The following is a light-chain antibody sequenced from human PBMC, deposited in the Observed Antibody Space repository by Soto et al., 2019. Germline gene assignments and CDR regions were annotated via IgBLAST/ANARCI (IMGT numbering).Light chain of an antibody. CDR3: SSYTTTTPVV. CDR1: SSDIGGYTY. V-gene: IGLV2-14*01. CDR2: EVS. Sequence: QSALTQPASVSGSPGQSITISCTGTSSDIGGYTYVSWYQQHSGKAPKAIIYEVSNRPPGVSNHFSGSKSGNTASLTISGLQAEDEASYFCSSYTTTTPVVFGGGTKLTVL. J-gene: IGLJ2*01.